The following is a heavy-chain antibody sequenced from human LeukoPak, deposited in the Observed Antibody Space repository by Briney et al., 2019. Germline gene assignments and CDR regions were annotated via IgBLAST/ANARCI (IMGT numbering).Heavy chain of an antibody. V-gene: IGHV3-33*08. CDR2: IWYDGSNK. CDR3: ARDSPYHDY. Sequence: PGGSLRLSCAASGFTFSSYAMSWVRQAPGKGLEWVAVIWYDGSNKYYADSVKGRFTISRDNSKNTLYLQMNSLRPEDTAVYYCARDSPYHDYWGQGSLVTVSS. CDR1: GFTFSSYA. D-gene: IGHD3-16*01. J-gene: IGHJ4*02.